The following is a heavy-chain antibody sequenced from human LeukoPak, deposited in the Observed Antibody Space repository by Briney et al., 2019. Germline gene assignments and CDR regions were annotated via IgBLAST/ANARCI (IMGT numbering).Heavy chain of an antibody. D-gene: IGHD3-22*01. CDR1: GFTFSSYA. J-gene: IGHJ6*02. CDR3: AKYWVIAYYYYYYGMDV. CDR2: ISGSGGST. V-gene: IGHV3-23*01. Sequence: GGSLRLSCAASGFTFSSYAVSWVRQAPGKGLEWVSAISGSGGSTYYADSVKGRFTISRDNSKNTLYLQMNSLRAEDTAVYYCAKYWVIAYYYYYYGMDVWGQGTTVTVSS.